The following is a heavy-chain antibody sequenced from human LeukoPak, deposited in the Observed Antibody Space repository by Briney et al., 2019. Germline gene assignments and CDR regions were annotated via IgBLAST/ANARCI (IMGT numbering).Heavy chain of an antibody. V-gene: IGHV4-59*10. CDR1: GGSFSGYY. CDR3: ASTEVGASDY. D-gene: IGHD1-26*01. Sequence: SETLSLTCAVYGGSFSGYYWSWIRQPAGKGLEWIGRIYTSGSTNYNPSLKSRVTMSVDTSKNQFSLKLSSVTAADTAVYYCASTEVGASDYWGQGTLVTVSS. J-gene: IGHJ4*02. CDR2: IYTSGST.